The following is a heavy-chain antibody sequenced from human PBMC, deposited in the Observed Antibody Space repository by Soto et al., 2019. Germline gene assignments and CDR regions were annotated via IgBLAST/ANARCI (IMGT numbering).Heavy chain of an antibody. J-gene: IGHJ3*02. Sequence: QGQLLQSGDEVKKPGASVRVSCRASGYDFTSYGISWVRQAPGQGLEWVSWISAYNGKRDTAQKFQGRVTMTLDTSTDKAHMELGDLTSADTAVYYRARGRIVASIHDAFEIWGQGTMVAVSS. D-gene: IGHD2-21*01. CDR3: ARGRIVASIHDAFEI. V-gene: IGHV1-18*01. CDR2: ISAYNGKR. CDR1: GYDFTSYG.